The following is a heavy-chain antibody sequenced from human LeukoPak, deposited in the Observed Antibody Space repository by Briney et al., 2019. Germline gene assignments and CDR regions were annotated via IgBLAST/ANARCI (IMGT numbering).Heavy chain of an antibody. CDR2: IIPIFGTA. Sequence: GASVKVSCKASGGTFSSYAISWVRQAPGQGLEWMGGIIPIFGTANYAQKFQGRVTITADKSTSTAYMELSSLRSEDMAVYYCARGARDDAFDIWGQGTMVTVSS. CDR3: ARGARDDAFDI. CDR1: GGTFSSYA. V-gene: IGHV1-69*06. J-gene: IGHJ3*02.